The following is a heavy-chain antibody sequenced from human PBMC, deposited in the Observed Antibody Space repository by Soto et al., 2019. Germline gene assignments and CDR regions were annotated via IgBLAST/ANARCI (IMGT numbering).Heavy chain of an antibody. V-gene: IGHV3-11*01. J-gene: IGHJ3*02. CDR1: GISFSDYY. D-gene: IGHD3-10*01. CDR3: ARDGDGYYYGSGTRIDAFDI. CDR2: ISSSGSTI. Sequence: QVQLVESGGGLVKPGGSLRLSCAASGISFSDYYMSWIRQAPGKGLEWVSYISSSGSTIYYADSVKGRFTISRDNAKNSLYLQMNSLRAEDTAVYYCARDGDGYYYGSGTRIDAFDIWGQGTMVTVSS.